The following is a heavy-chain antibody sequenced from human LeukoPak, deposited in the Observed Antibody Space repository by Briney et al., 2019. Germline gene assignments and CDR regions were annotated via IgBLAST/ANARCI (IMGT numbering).Heavy chain of an antibody. V-gene: IGHV3-15*01. D-gene: IGHD2-2*01. J-gene: IGHJ4*02. Sequence: GGSLRLSCAASGFTFSNAWMSWVRQAPGKGLEWVGRIKSKTDGGTTDYAAPVKGRFTISRDDSENTLYLRMNGLKTEDTAVYFCTTSSTSCYRCEAVRLANDYWGQGTLVTVSS. CDR3: TTSSTSCYRCEAVRLANDY. CDR1: GFTFSNAW. CDR2: IKSKTDGGTT.